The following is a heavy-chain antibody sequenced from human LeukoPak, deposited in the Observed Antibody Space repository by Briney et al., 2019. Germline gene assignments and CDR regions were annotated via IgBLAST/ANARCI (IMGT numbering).Heavy chain of an antibody. CDR1: GFNFSPCA. V-gene: IGHV3-21*01. Sequence: GGSLRLSCAASGFNFSPCAMTWVRQAPGKGLEWVSTITAGTTHIYYAYSVKGRFTTSRDDAKTSLYPQLSSLRAEDTAVYYCARDGSGWSRDYWGQGTLVTVSS. J-gene: IGHJ4*02. CDR3: ARDGSGWSRDY. CDR2: ITAGTTHI. D-gene: IGHD6-13*01.